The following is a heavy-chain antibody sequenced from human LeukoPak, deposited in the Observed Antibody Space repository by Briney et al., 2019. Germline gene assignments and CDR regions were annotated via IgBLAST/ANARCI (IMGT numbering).Heavy chain of an antibody. CDR1: YGSITTGGYY. V-gene: IGHV4-31*03. J-gene: IGHJ4*02. D-gene: IGHD3-22*01. CDR3: ARKGDSSGYYPFDY. Sequence: SETLSLTCTVSYGSITTGGYYWSWIRQHPGKGLEWIGYIYYSGSTYYSPSLKSRVTISVDTSKNQFSLKLSSVTAADTAVYYCARKGDSSGYYPFDYWGQGTLVTVSS. CDR2: IYYSGST.